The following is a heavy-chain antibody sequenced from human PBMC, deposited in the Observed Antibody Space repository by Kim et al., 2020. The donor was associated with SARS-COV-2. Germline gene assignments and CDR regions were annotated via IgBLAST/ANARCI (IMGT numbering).Heavy chain of an antibody. Sequence: GTTDYAAPVKGRFTISRDDSKNTLYLQMNSLKTEDTAVYYCEAVAADFDYWGQGTLVTVSS. D-gene: IGHD6-19*01. V-gene: IGHV3-15*01. CDR2: GTT. J-gene: IGHJ4*02. CDR3: EAVAADFDY.